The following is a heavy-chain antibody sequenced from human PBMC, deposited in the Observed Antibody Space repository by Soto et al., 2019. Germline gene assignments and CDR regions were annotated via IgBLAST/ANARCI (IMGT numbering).Heavy chain of an antibody. J-gene: IGHJ4*02. CDR3: AREAVSGRTGFDY. CDR2: VNAYNGNT. CDR1: GYTFTSYG. V-gene: IGHV1-18*01. Sequence: QVQLVQSGAEVKKPGASVKVSCKASGYTFTSYGISWVRQAPGQGLEWMGWVNAYNGNTNYAQKFQGRVTMTTDTSTSTAYMVLRSRRSDDTAVYDFAREAVSGRTGFDYWGQGTLVTVSS. D-gene: IGHD6-19*01.